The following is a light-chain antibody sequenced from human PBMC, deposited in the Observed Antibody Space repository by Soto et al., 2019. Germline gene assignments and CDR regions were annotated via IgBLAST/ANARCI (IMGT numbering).Light chain of an antibody. CDR1: SSNLGAGYD. J-gene: IGLJ3*02. Sequence: QLVLTQPPSVSGAPGQRVTLSCTGNSSNLGAGYDVHWYQQLPGAAPKLVIFGNRNRPSGVPERFSGSKSGTSASLAITGLQAEDEADYYCVLFMGSGISVFGGGTKLTVL. CDR3: VLFMGSGISV. V-gene: IGLV1-40*01. CDR2: GNR.